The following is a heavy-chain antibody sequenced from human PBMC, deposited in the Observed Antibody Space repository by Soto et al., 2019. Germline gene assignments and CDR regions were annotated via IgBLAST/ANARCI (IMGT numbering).Heavy chain of an antibody. CDR2: IYYSGST. CDR1: GGSISSSNYY. V-gene: IGHV4-39*01. Sequence: QLQLQESGPGLVKPSETLSLICTVSGGSISSSNYYWGWIRQSPRKGLEWIGRIYYSGSTYYNPSLKSRVTISVDTPNNQFSLKLSSVIAADTAVYYCARHGLRYFDWLLYSDYWGQGALVTVSS. D-gene: IGHD3-9*01. CDR3: ARHGLRYFDWLLYSDY. J-gene: IGHJ4*02.